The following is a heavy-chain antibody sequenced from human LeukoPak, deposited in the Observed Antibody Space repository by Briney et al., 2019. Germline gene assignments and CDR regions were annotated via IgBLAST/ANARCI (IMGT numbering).Heavy chain of an antibody. J-gene: IGHJ5*02. V-gene: IGHV3-48*03. CDR3: ARDYFTFGGVIVAS. CDR2: ISSSGRTI. Sequence: GGSLRLSCGASGFTFSTFEMIWAGQAPGRGLEWVSYISSSGRTIYYADSVKGRLIISRDQAKILLYLQMNSPRAEDPVVYYCARDYFTFGGVIVASWGQGTLVTVSS. D-gene: IGHD3-16*02. CDR1: GFTFSTFE.